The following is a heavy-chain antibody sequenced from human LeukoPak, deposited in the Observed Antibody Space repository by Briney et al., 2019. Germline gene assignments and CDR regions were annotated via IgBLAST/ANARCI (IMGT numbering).Heavy chain of an antibody. V-gene: IGHV4-34*01. D-gene: IGHD2-2*01. CDR1: GGSFSGYY. Sequence: SETLSLTCAVYGGSFSGYYWTWIRQPPGKGLEWLGEIYHSGSTNYNPSLKSRVTISVDTSRDQFSLKLSSVTAADTAIYYCARRSHYSSSPGFNSWGQGTLVTVSS. CDR3: ARRSHYSSSPGFNS. J-gene: IGHJ4*02. CDR2: IYHSGST.